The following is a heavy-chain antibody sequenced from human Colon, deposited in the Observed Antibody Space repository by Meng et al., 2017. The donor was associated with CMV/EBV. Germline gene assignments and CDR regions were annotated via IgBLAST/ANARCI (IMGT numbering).Heavy chain of an antibody. J-gene: IGHJ4*02. CDR1: GFTFNSYA. D-gene: IGHD4-11*01. Sequence: SCAGSGFTFNSYAMSWVRQAPGKGLEWVSIIYSGGSSTYYADSVKGRFTISRDNSKNTLYLQMNSLRAEDTALYYCAKHGWDSNEIDYWGQGTLVTVSS. V-gene: IGHV3-23*03. CDR2: IYSGGSST. CDR3: AKHGWDSNEIDY.